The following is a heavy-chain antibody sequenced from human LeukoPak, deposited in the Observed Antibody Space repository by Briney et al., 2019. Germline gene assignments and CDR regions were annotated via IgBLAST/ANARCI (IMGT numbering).Heavy chain of an antibody. CDR1: GYTFTGYY. CDR3: ARARSDILTGHPFDY. J-gene: IGHJ4*02. CDR2: INPNSGGT. Sequence: ASVKVSCKASGYTFTGYYTHWVRQAPGQGLEWMGWINPNSGGTNYAQKLQGRVTMTRDTSISTAYMELSRLRSDDTAVYYCARARSDILTGHPFDYWGQGTLVTVSS. V-gene: IGHV1-2*02. D-gene: IGHD3-9*01.